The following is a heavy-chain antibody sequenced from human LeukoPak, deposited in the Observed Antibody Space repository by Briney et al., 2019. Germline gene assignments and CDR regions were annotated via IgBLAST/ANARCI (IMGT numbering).Heavy chain of an antibody. V-gene: IGHV1-69*06. CDR3: AIPPYYYDSSGYFMLAY. CDR1: GGTFSSYA. D-gene: IGHD3-22*01. J-gene: IGHJ4*02. CDR2: IIPIFGTA. Sequence: GASVKVSCKASGGTFSSYAISWVRQAPGQGLEWMGGIIPIFGTANYAQKFQGRVTITADKSTSTAYMELSSLRSEDTAVYYCAIPPYYYDSSGYFMLAYWGQGTLVTVSS.